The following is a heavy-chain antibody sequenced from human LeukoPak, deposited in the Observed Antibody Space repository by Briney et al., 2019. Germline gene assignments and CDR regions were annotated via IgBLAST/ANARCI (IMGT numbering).Heavy chain of an antibody. D-gene: IGHD2-2*01. V-gene: IGHV3-30*02. CDR2: IRYDGSNK. J-gene: IGHJ6*03. CDR1: GFTFSSYG. Sequence: GGSLRLSCAASGFTFSSYGMHWVRQAPGKGLEWVAFIRYDGSNKYYADSVKGRFTISRDNAKSSLYLQMNSLRAEDTAVYYCAKGGVGQAWRDCSSTSCPTKDKYYYYMDVWGKGTTVTISS. CDR3: AKGGVGQAWRDCSSTSCPTKDKYYYYMDV.